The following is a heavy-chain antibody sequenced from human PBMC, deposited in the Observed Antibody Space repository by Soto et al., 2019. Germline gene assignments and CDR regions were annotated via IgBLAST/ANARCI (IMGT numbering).Heavy chain of an antibody. J-gene: IGHJ4*02. CDR3: AREARERGYGSGYYFDY. V-gene: IGHV3-7*01. CDR2: IKQDGSEK. Sequence: EVQLVESGGGLVQPGGSLRLSCAASGFTFSSYWMSWVRQAPGKGLEWVANIKQDGSEKYYVDSVKGRFTISRDNAKNSLYLQMNSLRAEDTAVYYCAREARERGYGSGYYFDYWGQGTLVTVSS. CDR1: GFTFSSYW. D-gene: IGHD3-10*01.